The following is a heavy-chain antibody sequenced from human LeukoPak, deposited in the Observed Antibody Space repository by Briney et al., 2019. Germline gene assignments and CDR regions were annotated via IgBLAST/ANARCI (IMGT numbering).Heavy chain of an antibody. J-gene: IGHJ4*02. Sequence: PSETLSLTCAVYGGSFSGYYWSWIRQPPGKGLEWIGEINHSESTNYNPSLKSRVTISVDTSKNQFSLKLSSVTAADTAVYYCARERRDGYNRPIDYWGQGTLVTVSS. D-gene: IGHD5-24*01. CDR3: ARERRDGYNRPIDY. CDR2: INHSEST. CDR1: GGSFSGYY. V-gene: IGHV4-34*01.